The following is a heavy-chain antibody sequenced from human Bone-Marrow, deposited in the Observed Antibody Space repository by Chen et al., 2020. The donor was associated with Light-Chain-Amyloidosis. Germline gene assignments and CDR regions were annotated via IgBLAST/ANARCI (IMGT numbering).Heavy chain of an antibody. CDR1: GYTFPNYW. Sequence: EVQLEQSGPEVKKPGESLKISCKGSGYTFPNYWIGWVRQIPGKGLEWMGVIYPDDSDASYSPSFEGQVTISAEKSITTAYLQWRSLKASDTAMYYCARRRDGYNFDYWGQGTLVTVSS. V-gene: IGHV5-51*01. D-gene: IGHD5-12*01. J-gene: IGHJ4*02. CDR3: ARRRDGYNFDY. CDR2: IYPDDSDA.